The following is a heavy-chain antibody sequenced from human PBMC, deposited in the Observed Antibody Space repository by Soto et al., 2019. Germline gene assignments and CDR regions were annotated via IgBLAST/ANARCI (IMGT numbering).Heavy chain of an antibody. J-gene: IGHJ5*02. D-gene: IGHD1-1*01. CDR2: ISSSSSYI. Sequence: GGSLRLSCAASGFTFSSYSMNWVRQAPGKGLEWVSSISSSSSYIYYADSVKGRFTISRDNAKNSLYLQMNSLRAEDTAVYYCERELEPSGGFDPWGQGTLVTVSS. CDR1: GFTFSSYS. V-gene: IGHV3-21*01. CDR3: ERELEPSGGFDP.